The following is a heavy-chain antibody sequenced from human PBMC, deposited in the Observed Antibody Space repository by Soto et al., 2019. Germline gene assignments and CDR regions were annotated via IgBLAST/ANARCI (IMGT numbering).Heavy chain of an antibody. Sequence: QVQLVLSGAEVKKPGASVKVSCKASGYTFTSYGISWVRQAPGEGHKWMGWISAYNGKTNYAQKLESRVTMTTVISTSTAYMELRSQRSNETARCYCARCRWSMVYDYGMDIWGKGTTVTVTS. J-gene: IGHJ6*01. CDR1: GYTFTSYG. V-gene: IGHV1-18*01. CDR2: ISAYNGKT. D-gene: IGHD2-8*01. CDR3: ARCRWSMVYDYGMDI.